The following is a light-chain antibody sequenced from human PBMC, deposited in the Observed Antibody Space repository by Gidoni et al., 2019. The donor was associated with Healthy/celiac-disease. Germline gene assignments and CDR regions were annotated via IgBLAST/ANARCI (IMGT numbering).Light chain of an antibody. Sequence: DSQRTQSPSSLSASVGDRVTITCRASQSISSYLNWYQQKPGKAPNLLIYAASSLQSGVPSRFSGSGSGTDFTLTISSLPPEDFATYYCQPSYSTPPTFGQGTKVEIK. V-gene: IGKV1-39*01. J-gene: IGKJ1*01. CDR3: QPSYSTPPT. CDR2: AAS. CDR1: QSISSY.